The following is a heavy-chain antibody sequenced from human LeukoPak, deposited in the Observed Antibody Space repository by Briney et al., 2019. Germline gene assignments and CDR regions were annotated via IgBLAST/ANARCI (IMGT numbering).Heavy chain of an antibody. D-gene: IGHD3-22*01. CDR3: ARSHTALYYDSSPDAFDI. CDR2: IHYSGST. J-gene: IGHJ3*02. CDR1: GASISNSNYY. Sequence: SETLSLTGTVSGASISNSNYYWAWIRQPPGKGREWIGSIHYSGSTYYNPSLKSRVSISVDTSKNQFSLKLSSVTAADTAVYYCARSHTALYYDSSPDAFDIWGQGTMVTVSS. V-gene: IGHV4-39*07.